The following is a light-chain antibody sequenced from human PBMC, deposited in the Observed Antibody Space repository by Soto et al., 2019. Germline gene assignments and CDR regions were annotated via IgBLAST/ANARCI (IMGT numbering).Light chain of an antibody. J-gene: IGKJ5*01. CDR1: QDISNH. Sequence: DIQMTQSPASLSSSVLDIVTITCQASQDISNHLNWYQQKPGKAPKLLIYDASNLETGVPSRFSGSGSGTDFTVTISSLQPEDFATYSCQQYYNLPITFGQGTRLEIK. CDR2: DAS. V-gene: IGKV1-33*01. CDR3: QQYYNLPIT.